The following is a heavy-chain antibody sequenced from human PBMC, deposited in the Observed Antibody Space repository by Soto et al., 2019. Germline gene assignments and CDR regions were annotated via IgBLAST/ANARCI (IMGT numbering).Heavy chain of an antibody. Sequence: LRLCCAVSGFTFSTYGMHWVRQAPGKGLEWVAVIWYDGSKIYYADSVKGRFTISRDNSKSTLYLQMNSLRAEDTAVYYCARPLEQHQLGFGMDVWGQGSPVTVSS. CDR3: ARPLEQHQLGFGMDV. CDR1: GFTFSTYG. J-gene: IGHJ6*01. CDR2: IWYDGSKI. D-gene: IGHD6-13*01. V-gene: IGHV3-33*01.